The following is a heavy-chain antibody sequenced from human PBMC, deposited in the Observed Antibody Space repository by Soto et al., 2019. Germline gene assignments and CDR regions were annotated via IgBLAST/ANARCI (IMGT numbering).Heavy chain of an antibody. CDR1: QFIFSDFA. CDR3: AKDSFSPNGIHDPFDI. J-gene: IGHJ3*02. Sequence: GGSLRLSCAASQFIFSDFAMSWIRQAPGKGLEWVSVVGVLGGGTYYADCMKGGFTVYRHHSKNTHSLQLDSMTAEDTAVYYCAKDSFSPNGIHDPFDIWGQGTMVTASS. D-gene: IGHD3-3*01. V-gene: IGHV3-23*01. CDR2: VGVLGGGT.